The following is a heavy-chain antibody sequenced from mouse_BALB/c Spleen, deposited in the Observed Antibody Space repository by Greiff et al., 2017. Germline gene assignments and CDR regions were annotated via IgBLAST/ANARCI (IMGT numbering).Heavy chain of an antibody. J-gene: IGHJ4*01. V-gene: IGHV5-9-4*01. CDR3: ARDLIYDHAMDY. D-gene: IGHD2-3*01. CDR2: ISSGGSYT. CDR1: GFTFSSYA. Sequence: EVHLVESGGGLVKPGGSLKLSCAASGFTFSSYAMSWVRQSPEKRLEWVAEISSGGSYTYYPDTVTGRFTISRDNAKNTLYLEMSSLRSEDTAMYYCARDLIYDHAMDYWGQGTSVTVAS.